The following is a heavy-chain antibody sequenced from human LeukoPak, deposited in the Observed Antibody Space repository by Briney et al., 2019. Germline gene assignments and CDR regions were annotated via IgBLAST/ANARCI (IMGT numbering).Heavy chain of an antibody. V-gene: IGHV4-59*01. CDR2: IYDRGST. CDR1: GGSISSYY. Sequence: PSETLSLTCTVSGGSISSYYWSWIRQPPGKGLEWIGNIYDRGSTKYNPSLKSRVTISVDTSKDQFSLRLSSVTAADTAVYYCARGRTFDNWGQGTLVTVSS. J-gene: IGHJ4*02. CDR3: ARGRTFDN.